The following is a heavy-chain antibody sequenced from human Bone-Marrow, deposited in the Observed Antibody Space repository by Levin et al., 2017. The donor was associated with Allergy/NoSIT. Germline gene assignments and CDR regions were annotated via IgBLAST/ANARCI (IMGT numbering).Heavy chain of an antibody. J-gene: IGHJ3*02. Sequence: GESLKISCAASGFTFSTYALHWVRQAPGKGLEWVAVISYDGSNKYYADSVKGRFTLSRDNSKNTLYLQMNSLRAEDTAVYYVFVAANGFDIWGQGTMVTVSS. V-gene: IGHV3-30-3*01. CDR2: ISYDGSNK. CDR3: FVAANGFDI. D-gene: IGHD2-21*02. CDR1: GFTFSTYA.